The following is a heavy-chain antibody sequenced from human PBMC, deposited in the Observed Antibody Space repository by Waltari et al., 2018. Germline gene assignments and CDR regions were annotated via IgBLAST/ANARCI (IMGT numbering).Heavy chain of an antibody. V-gene: IGHV3-30*03. CDR3: ARADYYDSSVYLDY. J-gene: IGHJ4*02. CDR2: ISYYGSNK. CDR1: GFSFSSHG. Sequence: QVQLVASGGGVVQPGRSLRITCAAYGFSFSSHGMHWVRQGPVKRLGCVADISYYGSNKYYAAAVKGRFTISRDSSKTAVYLQVNSRGAGDAAVYYFARADYYDSSVYLDYWGQGTLVTVSS. D-gene: IGHD3-22*01.